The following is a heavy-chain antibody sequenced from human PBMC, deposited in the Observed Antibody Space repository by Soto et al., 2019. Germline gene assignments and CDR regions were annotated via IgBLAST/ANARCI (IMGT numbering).Heavy chain of an antibody. CDR3: ARDFGDYRVCDF. J-gene: IGHJ4*02. CDR2: IHSSRSI. Sequence: SETLSLTGAVSGGSITNYYWSWMRQPAGEGLEWIGRIHSSRSIYYNPTLKRRVTMSVDTSKNQLTLKLSSVTAADTAVYYCARDFGDYRVCDFWGQGTLVTVSS. V-gene: IGHV4-4*07. D-gene: IGHD4-17*01. CDR1: GGSITNYY.